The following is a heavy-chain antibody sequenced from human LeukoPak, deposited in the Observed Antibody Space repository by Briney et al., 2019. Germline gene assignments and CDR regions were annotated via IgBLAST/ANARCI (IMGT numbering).Heavy chain of an antibody. J-gene: IGHJ3*01. V-gene: IGHV3-23*01. CDR1: GLTFSTYA. D-gene: IGHD2/OR15-2a*01. CDR2: ISSSGSTT. Sequence: QPGGSLRLSCTASGLTFSTYALSWVRPTPGKGLEWLSVISSSGSTTFYADSVRGRFTIYSDNSKNTLYLQMNSLRVEDTAVYYGAKDSQCVAFFLADAFDLWGQGTIVTVSA. CDR3: AKDSQCVAFFLADAFDL.